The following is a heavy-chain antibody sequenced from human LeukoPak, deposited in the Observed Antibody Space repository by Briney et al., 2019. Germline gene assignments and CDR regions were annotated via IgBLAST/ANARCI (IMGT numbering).Heavy chain of an antibody. D-gene: IGHD3-22*01. CDR1: GGSIGTYY. CDR3: AGGGDSGGYYYPMFDY. V-gene: IGHV4-59*01. CDR2: IYYTGST. J-gene: IGHJ4*02. Sequence: SETLSLTCSVSGGSIGTYYWSWIRQPPGKGLEWIGYIYYTGSTNYNLSLKSRVTISVDTSKNQFSLKLSSVTAADTAVYFCAGGGDSGGYYYPMFDYWGQGILVTVSS.